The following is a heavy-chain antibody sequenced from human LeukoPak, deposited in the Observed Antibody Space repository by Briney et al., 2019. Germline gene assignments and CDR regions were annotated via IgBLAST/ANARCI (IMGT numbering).Heavy chain of an antibody. CDR3: ARAPPGTMIVVSAFDI. V-gene: IGHV3-11*04. CDR1: GFTFSDYY. D-gene: IGHD3-22*01. J-gene: IGHJ3*02. Sequence: GRSLRLSCAASGFTFSDYYMSWIRQAPGKGLEWVSYISSSGSTIYYADSVKGRFTISRDNAKNSLYLQMNSLRAEDTAVYYCARAPPGTMIVVSAFDIWGQGTMVTVSS. CDR2: ISSSGSTI.